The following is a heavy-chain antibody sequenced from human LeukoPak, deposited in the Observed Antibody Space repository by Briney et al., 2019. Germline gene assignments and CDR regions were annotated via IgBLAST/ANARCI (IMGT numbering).Heavy chain of an antibody. CDR2: INPNGGTT. Sequence: ASVKVSCKASGYTFIRHWMHWVRQAPGQGLEWMGIINPNGGTTVYAQKFQGRVTLTGDMSTSTLYMELSSLRSEDTAVYYCARDSSSSASWWFDPWGQGTLVTVSS. CDR3: ARDSSSSASWWFDP. V-gene: IGHV1-46*01. CDR1: GYTFIRHW. J-gene: IGHJ5*02. D-gene: IGHD6-6*01.